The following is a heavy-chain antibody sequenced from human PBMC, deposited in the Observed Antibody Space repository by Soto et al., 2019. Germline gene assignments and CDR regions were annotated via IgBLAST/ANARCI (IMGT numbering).Heavy chain of an antibody. Sequence: ESGGGLVKPGGSLRLSCAASGFTFSSYSMNWVRQAPGKGLEWVSSISSSSSYIYYADSVKGRFTISRDNAKNSLYLQMNSLRAEDTAVYYCARDGVTAARPTYGMDVWGQGTTVTVSS. CDR2: ISSSSSYI. CDR1: GFTFSSYS. J-gene: IGHJ6*02. CDR3: ARDGVTAARPTYGMDV. V-gene: IGHV3-21*01. D-gene: IGHD6-6*01.